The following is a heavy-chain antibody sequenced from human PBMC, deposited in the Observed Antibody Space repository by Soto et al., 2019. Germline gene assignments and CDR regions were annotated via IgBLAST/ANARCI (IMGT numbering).Heavy chain of an antibody. CDR1: GYTFTGYY. Sequence: ASVKVSCKASGYTFTGYYMHWVRQAPGQGLEWMGWINPNSGGTNYAQKFQGRVTMTRDTSISTAYMELSRLRSDDTAMYYCASFDDYEYYYGMDVWGQGTTVTVSS. V-gene: IGHV1-2*02. D-gene: IGHD4-17*01. CDR3: ASFDDYEYYYGMDV. J-gene: IGHJ6*02. CDR2: INPNSGGT.